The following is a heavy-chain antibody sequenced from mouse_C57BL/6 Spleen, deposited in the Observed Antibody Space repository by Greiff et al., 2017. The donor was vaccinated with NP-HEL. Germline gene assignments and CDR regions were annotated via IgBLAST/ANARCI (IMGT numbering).Heavy chain of an antibody. D-gene: IGHD2-3*01. CDR3: AKQGGYFLFDV. J-gene: IGHJ1*03. CDR1: GFSFTSYG. CDR2: IWSGGST. V-gene: IGHV2-4*01. Sequence: VKLMESGPGLVQPSQSLSITCTVSGFSFTSYGVHWVRQTPGKGLEWLGLIWSGGSTDYNAAFIYRLSISKDNSKSQVFFKMNSRLTDDTAIYYCAKQGGYFLFDVWGKGTTVTVSS.